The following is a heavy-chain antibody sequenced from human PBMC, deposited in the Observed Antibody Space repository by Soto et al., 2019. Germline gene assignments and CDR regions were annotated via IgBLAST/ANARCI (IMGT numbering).Heavy chain of an antibody. Sequence: GGSLRLSCAASGFTFSSYAMHWVRQAPGKGLEWVAVISYDGSNKYYADSVKGRFTISRDNSKNTLYLQMNSLRAEDTAVYYCAREVLGFTIFGVVSSSYGMDVWGQGTTVTVSS. V-gene: IGHV3-30-3*01. CDR1: GFTFSSYA. J-gene: IGHJ6*02. D-gene: IGHD3-3*01. CDR2: ISYDGSNK. CDR3: AREVLGFTIFGVVSSSYGMDV.